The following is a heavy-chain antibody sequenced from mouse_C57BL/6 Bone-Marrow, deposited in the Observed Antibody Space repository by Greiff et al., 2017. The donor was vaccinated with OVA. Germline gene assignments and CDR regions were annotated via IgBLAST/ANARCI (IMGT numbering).Heavy chain of an antibody. CDR3: GRGGSITTVEGSWFAY. CDR2: IYPGSGST. Sequence: VQLQQPGAELVKPGASVKMSCKASGYTFTRYWITWVKQRPGQGLEWIGDIYPGSGSTNYNEKFKSKATVTVDTYSSPDYMQLSSLTSEDAAVYYRGRGGSITTVEGSWFAYWGQGTMVTVSA. V-gene: IGHV1-55*01. D-gene: IGHD1-1*01. CDR1: GYTFTRYW. J-gene: IGHJ3*01.